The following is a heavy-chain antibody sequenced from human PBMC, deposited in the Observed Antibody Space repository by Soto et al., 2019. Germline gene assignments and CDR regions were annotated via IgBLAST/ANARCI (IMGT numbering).Heavy chain of an antibody. J-gene: IGHJ3*02. D-gene: IGHD6-6*01. CDR3: ASFIAADWDAFDI. CDR2: INPNSGGT. Sequence: ASVKVSCKASGYTFTGYYMHWVRQAPGQGLEWMGWINPNSGGTNYAQKFQGRVTMTRGTSISTAYMELSRLRSDDTAVYYCASFIAADWDAFDIWGQGTMVTVSS. V-gene: IGHV1-2*02. CDR1: GYTFTGYY.